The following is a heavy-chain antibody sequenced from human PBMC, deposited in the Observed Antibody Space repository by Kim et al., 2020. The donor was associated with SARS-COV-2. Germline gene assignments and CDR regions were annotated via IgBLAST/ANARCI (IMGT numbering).Heavy chain of an antibody. Sequence: GGSLRLSCAASGFTFSSYAMHWVRQAPGKGLEWVAVISYDGSNKYYADSVKGRFTISRDNSKNTLYLQMNSLRAEDTAVYYCARVGSGYFRGYFDYWGQGTLVTVSS. D-gene: IGHD5-12*01. J-gene: IGHJ4*02. CDR1: GFTFSSYA. CDR2: ISYDGSNK. V-gene: IGHV3-30-3*01. CDR3: ARVGSGYFRGYFDY.